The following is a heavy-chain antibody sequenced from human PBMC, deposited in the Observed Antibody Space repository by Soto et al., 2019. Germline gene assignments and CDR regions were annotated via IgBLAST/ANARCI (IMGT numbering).Heavy chain of an antibody. V-gene: IGHV5-51*01. CDR2: IYPGDSDT. Sequence: GESLKISCKGSGYSFTSYWIGWVRQMPGKGLEWMGIIYPGDSDTRYSPSFQGQVTISADKSISTAYLQWSSLKASDTAMYYCARHVGVLVPAARNYYYYGMDVWGQGTTVTVSS. D-gene: IGHD2-2*01. CDR1: GYSFTSYW. J-gene: IGHJ6*02. CDR3: ARHVGVLVPAARNYYYYGMDV.